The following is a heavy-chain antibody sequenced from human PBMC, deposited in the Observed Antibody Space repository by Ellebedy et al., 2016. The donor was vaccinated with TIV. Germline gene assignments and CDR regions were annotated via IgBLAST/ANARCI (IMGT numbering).Heavy chain of an antibody. D-gene: IGHD3-10*01. CDR3: ARDPPAMVRGVSYDY. Sequence: GGSLRLSXAASGFTFSSYSMNWVRQAPGKGLEWVSYISSSSSTIYYVDSVKGRFTISRDNAKSSLYLQMNSLRDDDTAVYYCARDPPAMVRGVSYDYWGQGTLVTVSS. CDR1: GFTFSSYS. V-gene: IGHV3-48*02. CDR2: ISSSSSTI. J-gene: IGHJ4*02.